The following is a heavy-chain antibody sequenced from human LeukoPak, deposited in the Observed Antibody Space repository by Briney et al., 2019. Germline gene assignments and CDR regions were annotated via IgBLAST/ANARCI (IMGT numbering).Heavy chain of an antibody. CDR1: GFTFSSYE. V-gene: IGHV3-48*03. D-gene: IGHD5-18*01. Sequence: GGSLRLSCAASGFTFSSYEMNWVRQAPGKGLEWVSYISSSGSTIYYADSVKGRFTISRDNAKNSLYLQMNSLRAEDTAVYYCAGDGGTAMGDYWGQGTLVTVSP. CDR2: ISSSGSTI. J-gene: IGHJ4*02. CDR3: AGDGGTAMGDY.